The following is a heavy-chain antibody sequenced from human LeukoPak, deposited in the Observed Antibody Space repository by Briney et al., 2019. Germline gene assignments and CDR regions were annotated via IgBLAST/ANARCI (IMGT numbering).Heavy chain of an antibody. CDR3: ATSYYDVYYFDY. CDR1: GFTFSSYA. D-gene: IGHD3-3*01. Sequence: TGGSLRLSCAASGFTFSSYAMSWVRQAPGKGLEWVSVISGSGGSTFYADSVKGRFTISRDNSKNTLYLQMNSLRAEDTALYYCATSYYDVYYFDYWGQGTLVTVSS. CDR2: ISGSGGST. V-gene: IGHV3-23*01. J-gene: IGHJ4*02.